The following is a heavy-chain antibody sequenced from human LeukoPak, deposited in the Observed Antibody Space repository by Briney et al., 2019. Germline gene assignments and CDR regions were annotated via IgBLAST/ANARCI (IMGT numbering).Heavy chain of an antibody. D-gene: IGHD3-10*01. Sequence: SETLSLTCAVSGGSISSGGYSWSWIRQPPGEGLEWIGYIYHSGSTYYNPSLKSRVTISVDRSKNQFSLKLSSVTAADTAVYYCARVGMVRGVIIYAFDIWGQGTMVTVSS. V-gene: IGHV4-30-2*01. CDR1: GGSISSGGYS. CDR2: IYHSGST. J-gene: IGHJ3*02. CDR3: ARVGMVRGVIIYAFDI.